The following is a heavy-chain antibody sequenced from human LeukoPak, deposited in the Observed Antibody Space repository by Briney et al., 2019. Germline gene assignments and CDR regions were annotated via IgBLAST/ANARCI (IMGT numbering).Heavy chain of an antibody. V-gene: IGHV4-59*01. CDR2: IYNSGST. Sequence: TSETLSLTCIVPGGSISIYYWNWIRQPPGKGLEWIGYIYNSGSTVYNPSLKRRVTISADTSKNQFSLKLTSVTAADTAVYYCARDRELGSWGQGTLVTVSS. D-gene: IGHD7-27*01. CDR1: GGSISIYY. CDR3: ARDRELGS. J-gene: IGHJ5*02.